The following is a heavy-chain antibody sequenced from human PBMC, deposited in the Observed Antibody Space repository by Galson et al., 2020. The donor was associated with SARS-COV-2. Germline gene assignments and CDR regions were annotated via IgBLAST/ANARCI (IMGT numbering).Heavy chain of an antibody. J-gene: IGHJ4*02. CDR1: GFTFSSYE. Sequence: GESLKISCAASGFTFSSYEMNWVRQAPGKGLEWVSYISNSGDTIKYADSVKGRFTISRDNAKNSLYLQMNSLRADDTAVYYCARVDLKAGASSSFNDYWGQGTLVTVSS. D-gene: IGHD6-19*01. CDR3: ARVDLKAGASSSFNDY. V-gene: IGHV3-48*03. CDR2: ISNSGDTI.